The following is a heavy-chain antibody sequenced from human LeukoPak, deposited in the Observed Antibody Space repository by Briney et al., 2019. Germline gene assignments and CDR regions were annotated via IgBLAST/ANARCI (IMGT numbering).Heavy chain of an antibody. CDR1: GGSISNYY. D-gene: IGHD5-18*01. J-gene: IGHJ4*02. CDR3: ASERGYSYGIDY. V-gene: IGHV4-59*08. Sequence: PSETLSLTCTVSGGSISNYYWSWIRQPPGKGLEWIGYIYYSGSTNYNPSLKSRVTISVDTSKSQFSLKLSSVTAADTAVYYCASERGYSYGIDYWGQGTLVTVSS. CDR2: IYYSGST.